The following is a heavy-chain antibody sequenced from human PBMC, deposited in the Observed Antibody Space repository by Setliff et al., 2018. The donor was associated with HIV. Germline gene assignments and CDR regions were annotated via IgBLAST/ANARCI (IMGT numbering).Heavy chain of an antibody. V-gene: IGHV3-23*01. CDR2: ISGSGGST. Sequence: GGSLRLSCAASGFTFSSYAMSWVRQAPGKGLEWVSAISGSGGSTYYADSVKGRFTISRDNSKNTLYLQMNNLRAEDTAVYYCAKTLPTLYPPHDYYFAMDVWGQGTTVTVSS. CDR3: AKTLPTLYPPHDYYFAMDV. CDR1: GFTFSSYA. D-gene: IGHD2-15*01. J-gene: IGHJ6*02.